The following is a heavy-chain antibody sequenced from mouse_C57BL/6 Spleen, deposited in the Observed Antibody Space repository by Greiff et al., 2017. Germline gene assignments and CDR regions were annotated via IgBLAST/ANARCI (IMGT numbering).Heavy chain of an antibody. Sequence: QVQLKQSGPELVKPGASVKISCKASGYAFSSSWMNWVKQRPGKGLEWIGRIYPGDGDTNYNGKFKGKATLTADKSSSTAYMQLSSLTSEDSAVYFCARSRTAQEGGFAYWGQGTLVTVSA. D-gene: IGHD3-2*02. V-gene: IGHV1-82*01. J-gene: IGHJ3*01. CDR3: ARSRTAQEGGFAY. CDR1: GYAFSSSW. CDR2: IYPGDGDT.